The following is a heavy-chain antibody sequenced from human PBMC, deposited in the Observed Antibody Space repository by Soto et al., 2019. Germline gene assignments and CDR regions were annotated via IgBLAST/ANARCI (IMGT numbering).Heavy chain of an antibody. CDR2: IIPIFGTA. Sequence: QVQLVQSGAEVKKPGSSVKVSCKASGGTFSSYAISWVRQAPGQGLEWMGGIIPIFGTANYAQKFQGRVTITADESTSTAYMELSSLRSEDTAVYYCARERPTDAGPAAPWLYYGMDVWGQGTTVTVSS. CDR3: ARERPTDAGPAAPWLYYGMDV. CDR1: GGTFSSYA. J-gene: IGHJ6*02. V-gene: IGHV1-69*01. D-gene: IGHD2-2*01.